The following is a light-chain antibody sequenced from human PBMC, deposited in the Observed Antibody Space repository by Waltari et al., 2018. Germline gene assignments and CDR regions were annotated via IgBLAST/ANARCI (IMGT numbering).Light chain of an antibody. J-gene: IGKJ4*02. Sequence: DIQMTQSPSSLSASVGDTVTIPCRPSQGISRSFNFFQQKTGKAPKLLIYAANTLESGVTSRFSGSGSEREFTLIINSLQPEDFAVYYCLQHNSYPLTFGGGTRVDIK. CDR3: LQHNSYPLT. CDR2: AAN. CDR1: QGISRS. V-gene: IGKV1-17*01.